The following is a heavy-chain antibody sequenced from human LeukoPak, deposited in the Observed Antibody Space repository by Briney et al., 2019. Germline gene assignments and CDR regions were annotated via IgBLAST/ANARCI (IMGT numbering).Heavy chain of an antibody. CDR3: AREERAMVYFDY. Sequence: SQTLSLTCTVSGGSISSGSYYWRWIRQPAGTGLEWIGRIYTSGSTNYNPSLKSRVTISVDTSKNQFSLKLSSVTAADRAVYYCAREERAMVYFDYWGQGTLVTVSS. D-gene: IGHD5-18*01. V-gene: IGHV4-61*02. CDR1: GGSISSGSYY. J-gene: IGHJ4*02. CDR2: IYTSGST.